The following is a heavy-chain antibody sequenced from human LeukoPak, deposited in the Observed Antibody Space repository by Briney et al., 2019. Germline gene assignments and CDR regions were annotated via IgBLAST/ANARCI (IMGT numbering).Heavy chain of an antibody. CDR2: IYTSGT. J-gene: IGHJ4*02. CDR1: GGSISNYH. Sequence: SETLSLTCTVSGGSISNYHWSWIGQPAGKGLEWIGRIYTSGTNYNPSLKTRVTMSVDTSKNQSSLKLTSVTAADTAVYYCASVGGYSYGLHYWGQGTMVTVSS. D-gene: IGHD5-18*01. CDR3: ASVGGYSYGLHY. V-gene: IGHV4-4*07.